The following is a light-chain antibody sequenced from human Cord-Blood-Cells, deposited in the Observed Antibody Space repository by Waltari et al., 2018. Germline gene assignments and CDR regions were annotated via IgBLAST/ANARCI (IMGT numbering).Light chain of an antibody. CDR3: QQYNSYSP. V-gene: IGKV1-5*03. Sequence: DIQMTQSPSTLSASVGDRVTITCRASQSISSWLAWYQQKPGQASEILIYKASSLESGVPSRFSGSGSGTEFTLNISSLQPDDFPTYYCQQYNSYSPFGGGTKVVVK. CDR2: KAS. CDR1: QSISSW. J-gene: IGKJ4*01.